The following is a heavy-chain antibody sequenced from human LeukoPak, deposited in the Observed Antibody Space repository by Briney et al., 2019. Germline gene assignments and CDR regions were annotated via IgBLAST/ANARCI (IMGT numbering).Heavy chain of an antibody. J-gene: IGHJ4*02. D-gene: IGHD1-1*01. CDR1: GFTFSRIA. V-gene: IGHV3-23*01. CDR2: IRSNGDTA. Sequence: GGSLRLSCAASGFTFSRIAMTWVRQAPGKGLEWVSTIRSNGDTAYNADSVRGRFAISRDNSKNALSQMNSLRVEDTAIYYCAKGQELDDGVFDSWGQGTLVTVSS. CDR3: AKGQELDDGVFDS.